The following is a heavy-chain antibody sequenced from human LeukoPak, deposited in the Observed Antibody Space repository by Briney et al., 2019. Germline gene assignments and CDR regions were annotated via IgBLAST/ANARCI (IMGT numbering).Heavy chain of an antibody. V-gene: IGHV3-30-3*01. CDR2: ISYDGSNK. CDR3: ARDPSGGSSFYYYGMDV. J-gene: IGHJ6*02. Sequence: PGGSLRLSCAASGFTFSSYAMHWVRQAPGKGLEGVAVISYDGSNKYYADSVKGRFTISRDNSKNTLYLQMNSLRAEDTAVYYCARDPSGGSSFYYYGMDVWGQGTTVAVSS. D-gene: IGHD6-6*01. CDR1: GFTFSSYA.